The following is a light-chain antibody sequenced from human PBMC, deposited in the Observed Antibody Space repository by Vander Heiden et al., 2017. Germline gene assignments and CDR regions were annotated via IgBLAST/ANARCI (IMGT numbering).Light chain of an antibody. J-gene: IGKJ5*01. CDR2: GAS. V-gene: IGKV3-20*01. CDR3: QQDCSSHA. CDR1: QSVSSSY. Sequence: EIVLTQSPGTLSLSPGERATLSCRASQSVSSSYLAWYQQKPGQAPRLLIYGASSRATGIPDRFSGSGSGTDFTLTLSRLEPEDFAVYYCQQDCSSHAFGQGTLLEIK.